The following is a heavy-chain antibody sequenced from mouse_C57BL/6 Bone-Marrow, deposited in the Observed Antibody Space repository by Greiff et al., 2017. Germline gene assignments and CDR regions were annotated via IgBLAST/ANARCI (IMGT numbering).Heavy chain of an antibody. J-gene: IGHJ2*01. D-gene: IGHD1-1*01. Sequence: VQLQQPGAELVRPGSSVKLSCKASGYTFTSYWMHLVKQRPIQGLEWIGNIDPSDSETHYNQKFKDKATLTVDKSSSTAYMQLSSLTSEDSAVYYCAGCYGSSQYYFDYWGQGTTLTVSS. CDR3: AGCYGSSQYYFDY. CDR1: GYTFTSYW. CDR2: IDPSDSET. V-gene: IGHV1-52*01.